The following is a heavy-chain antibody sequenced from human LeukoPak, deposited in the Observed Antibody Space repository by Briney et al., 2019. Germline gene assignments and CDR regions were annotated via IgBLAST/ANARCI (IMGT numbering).Heavy chain of an antibody. CDR3: ARGYSGYEFGY. J-gene: IGHJ4*02. Sequence: SGGSLRLSCAASGFTFSTSWMNWVRQAPGKGLEWVANIKEDGREEYYVDSVKGRFTISRDNARKSLYLQMNSLRVEDTAVYYCARGYSGYEFGYWGQGTLVTVSS. V-gene: IGHV3-7*04. CDR2: IKEDGREE. D-gene: IGHD5-12*01. CDR1: GFTFSTSW.